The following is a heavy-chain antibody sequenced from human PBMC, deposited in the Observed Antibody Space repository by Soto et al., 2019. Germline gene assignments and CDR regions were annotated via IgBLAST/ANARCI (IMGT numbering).Heavy chain of an antibody. CDR2: MHYSGNT. D-gene: IGHD2-2*01. J-gene: IGHJ6*01. Sequence: PSEPLCHTYSVAGESGSSLTNYWSWQRQPPRRGQEYIGYMHYSGNTNYNPSLKSRVTLSLDTSKNQFSLKLSSVTAADTAVYYCARVGRHCISSSCFPSNIESWGQGTTVTAS. CDR1: GESGSSLTNY. V-gene: IGHV4-61*01. CDR3: ARVGRHCISSSCFPSNIES.